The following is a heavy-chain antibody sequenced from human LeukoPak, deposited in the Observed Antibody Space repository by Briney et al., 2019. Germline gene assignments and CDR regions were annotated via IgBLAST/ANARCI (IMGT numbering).Heavy chain of an antibody. D-gene: IGHD5-12*01. CDR2: IYTSGST. J-gene: IGHJ5*02. Sequence: SETLSLTCTVSGGSIRSGSYYWSWIRQPAGKGLEWIGRIYTSGSTNYNPSLKTRVTISVDTSKNQFSLKLSSVTAADTAVYYCARQYSGYLRNWFDPWGQGTLVTVSS. V-gene: IGHV4-61*02. CDR1: GGSIRSGSYY. CDR3: ARQYSGYLRNWFDP.